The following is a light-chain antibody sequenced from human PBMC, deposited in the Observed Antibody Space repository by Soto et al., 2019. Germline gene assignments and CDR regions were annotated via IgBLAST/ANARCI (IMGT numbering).Light chain of an antibody. Sequence: QSVLTQPPSESGTPGQRVTISCSGSSSNIGSNTVNWYQQLPGTAPKLLIYSNNQRPSGVPDRFSGSKSGTSASLAISGLQSEDEADYYCAAWDDSLNGPGYVFGTGTKLTLL. J-gene: IGLJ1*01. CDR3: AAWDDSLNGPGYV. CDR2: SNN. V-gene: IGLV1-44*01. CDR1: SSNIGSNT.